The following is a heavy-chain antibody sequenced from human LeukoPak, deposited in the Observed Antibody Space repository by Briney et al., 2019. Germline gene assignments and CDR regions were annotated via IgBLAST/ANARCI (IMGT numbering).Heavy chain of an antibody. CDR3: ARVGPAAEEAFDI. J-gene: IGHJ3*02. CDR1: GFTFSTYW. Sequence: GGSLRLSCAASGFTFSTYWMSWVRQAPGKGLEWVANIKQDGSEKYYVDSVKGRFTISRDNAKNSLYLQMNSLRAEDTAVYYCARVGPAAEEAFDIWGQGTMVTVSS. D-gene: IGHD2-2*01. CDR2: IKQDGSEK. V-gene: IGHV3-7*01.